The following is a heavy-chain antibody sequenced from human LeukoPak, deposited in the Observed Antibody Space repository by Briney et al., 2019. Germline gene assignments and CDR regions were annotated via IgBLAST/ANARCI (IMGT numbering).Heavy chain of an antibody. V-gene: IGHV3-7*05. J-gene: IGHJ4*02. CDR1: GFTFSSYW. D-gene: IGHD6-19*01. Sequence: GGSLRLSCAASGFTFSSYWMSWVRQAPGKGLEWVANIMKDGSEKYYVDSVKGRFTISRDNAKNSLYLQMNSLRAEDTAVYYCAREGGAVTGLYYFDYWGQRTLVTVSS. CDR2: IMKDGSEK. CDR3: AREGGAVTGLYYFDY.